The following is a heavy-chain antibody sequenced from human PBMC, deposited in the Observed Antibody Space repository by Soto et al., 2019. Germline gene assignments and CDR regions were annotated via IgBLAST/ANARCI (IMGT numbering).Heavy chain of an antibody. V-gene: IGHV5-51*01. D-gene: IGHD3-10*01. J-gene: IGHJ3*02. CDR3: ARNRVVTLVRGVRKPDGFDI. CDR2: IYAGDSDT. CDR1: GYSFTNYW. Sequence: PGESLKISCKGSGYSFTNYWIGWVRQMPGKGLEWMGVIYAGDSDTRYSPSFQGQVTISADTSISIAYLQWSSLKASDTAMYYCARNRVVTLVRGVRKPDGFDIWGQGTMVTVSS.